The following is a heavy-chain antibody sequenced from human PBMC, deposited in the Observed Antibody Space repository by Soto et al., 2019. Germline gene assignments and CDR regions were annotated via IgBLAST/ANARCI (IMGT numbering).Heavy chain of an antibody. V-gene: IGHV5-51*01. J-gene: IGHJ4*02. CDR2: VYPSDSDV. D-gene: IGHD3-16*01. Sequence: LGESLKISCQGSGYRVTSSWIGWVRQMPGKGLEWLGNVYPSDSDVRYSPSFEGRVTISADNSINTAYLHLLNLKASDTALSYCTKGDISPFDSWGQGTGVTVSS. CDR3: TKGDISPFDS. CDR1: GYRVTSSW.